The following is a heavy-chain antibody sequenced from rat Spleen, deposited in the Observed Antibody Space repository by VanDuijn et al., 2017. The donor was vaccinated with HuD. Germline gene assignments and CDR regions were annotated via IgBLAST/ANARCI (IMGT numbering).Heavy chain of an antibody. Sequence: EVQLQESGPGLVKPSQSLSLTCSVTAYSITSSYRWTWIRKFPGNKLEWMGYLNSAGSTNYNPYLKSRITITRDTSKNQFFLHVNSVTTEDTATYYCARCPIYYYSALFDYWGQGVTVTVSS. D-gene: IGHD1-1*01. CDR1: AYSITSSYR. V-gene: IGHV3-3*01. CDR2: LNSAGST. J-gene: IGHJ2*01. CDR3: ARCPIYYYSALFDY.